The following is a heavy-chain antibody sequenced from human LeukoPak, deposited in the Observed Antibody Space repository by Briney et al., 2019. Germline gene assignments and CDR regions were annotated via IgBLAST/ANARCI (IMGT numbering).Heavy chain of an antibody. V-gene: IGHV1-69*05. CDR1: GGTFSSYA. D-gene: IGHD3-10*01. CDR2: IIPIFGTA. J-gene: IGHJ4*02. Sequence: ASVKVSCKASGGTFSSYAISWVRQAPGQGLEWMGGIIPIFGTANYAQKFQGRVTMTRDTSTSTVYMELSSLRSEDTAVYYCARDHVVGSGSPTDYWGQGTLVTVSS. CDR3: ARDHVVGSGSPTDY.